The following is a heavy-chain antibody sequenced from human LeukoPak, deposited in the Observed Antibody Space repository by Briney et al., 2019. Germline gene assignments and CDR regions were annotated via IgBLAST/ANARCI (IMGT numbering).Heavy chain of an antibody. D-gene: IGHD6-19*01. V-gene: IGHV3-21*01. Sequence: GGSLRLSCAASGFTFSSYNMNWVRQAPGKGLEWVSSISSSSSYIYYADSVKGRFTISRDNAKNSLYLQMNSLRAEDTAVYYCAREPDSSGWYAVFDYWGQGTLVTVSS. CDR3: AREPDSSGWYAVFDY. CDR2: ISSSSSYI. CDR1: GFTFSSYN. J-gene: IGHJ4*02.